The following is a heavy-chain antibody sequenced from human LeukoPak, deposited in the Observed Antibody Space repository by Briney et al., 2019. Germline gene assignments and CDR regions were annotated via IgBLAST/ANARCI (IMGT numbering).Heavy chain of an antibody. CDR2: ISSSSSSI. J-gene: IGHJ4*02. Sequence: GSLRLPCAASGFTFSSYSMNWVRQAPGKGLEWVSSISSSSSSIYYADSVKGRFTISRDNAKNSLYLQMNSLRAEDTAVYYCARAGGDIVETATMGSYWGQGTLVTVSS. V-gene: IGHV3-21*01. CDR3: ARAGGDIVETATMGSY. CDR1: GFTFSSYS. D-gene: IGHD5-18*01.